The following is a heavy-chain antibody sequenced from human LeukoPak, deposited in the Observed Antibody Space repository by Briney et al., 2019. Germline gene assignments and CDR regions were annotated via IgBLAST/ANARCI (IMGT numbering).Heavy chain of an antibody. J-gene: IGHJ4*02. Sequence: GGSLRLSCAASGFTFSSYATSWVRQSPGKGLEWVSAISGSGGNTYSADSVKGRCTISRDNSKKTLYLQMNSLRAEDTAVYYCAKGMSATSGYLELEYWGQGTLVIVSS. CDR1: GFTFSSYA. CDR3: AKGMSATSGYLELEY. D-gene: IGHD3-22*01. V-gene: IGHV3-23*01. CDR2: ISGSGGNT.